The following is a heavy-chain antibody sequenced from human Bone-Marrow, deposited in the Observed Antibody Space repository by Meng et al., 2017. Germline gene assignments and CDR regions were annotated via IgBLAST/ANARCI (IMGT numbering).Heavy chain of an antibody. CDR3: ARQADSSGYYFRYFDL. D-gene: IGHD3-22*01. V-gene: IGHV1-46*01. J-gene: IGHJ2*01. Sequence: QGQLGESGAKVKKPGSSGKVSCKASGYTFTSYYMHWVRQAPGQGLEWMGIINPSGGSTSYAQKFQGRVTMTRDTSTSTVYMELSSLRSEDTAVYYCARQADSSGYYFRYFDLWGRGTLVTVSS. CDR2: INPSGGST. CDR1: GYTFTSYY.